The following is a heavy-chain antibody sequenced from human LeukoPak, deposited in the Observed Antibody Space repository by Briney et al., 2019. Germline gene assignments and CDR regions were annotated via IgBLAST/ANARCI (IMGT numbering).Heavy chain of an antibody. J-gene: IGHJ6*02. CDR2: IYYSGST. D-gene: IGHD2-2*01. Sequence: PSQTLSLTCTVSGGSISSGDYYWSWIRQPPGKGLEWIGYIYYSGSTYYNPSLKSRVTISVDPSKNQFSLKLSSVTAADTAVYYCARDTVRRYCSSTSCYADYYYYGMDVWGQGTTVTVSS. CDR1: GGSISSGDYY. CDR3: ARDTVRRYCSSTSCYADYYYYGMDV. V-gene: IGHV4-30-4*01.